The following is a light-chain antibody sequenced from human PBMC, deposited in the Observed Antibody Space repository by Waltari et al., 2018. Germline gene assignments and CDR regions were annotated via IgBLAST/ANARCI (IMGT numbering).Light chain of an antibody. J-gene: IGLJ2*01. Sequence: SYVLTQAPSVSVAPGETARVTCGGQNIGTKSVHWYQQKPGQAPVVVIYYDTDRPSGIPEGLSGSNSGNTATLTISTVAVGDEAGYYCQLWDSYDDRPVFGGGTHLTVL. CDR2: YDT. CDR3: QLWDSYDDRPV. CDR1: NIGTKS. V-gene: IGLV3-21*04.